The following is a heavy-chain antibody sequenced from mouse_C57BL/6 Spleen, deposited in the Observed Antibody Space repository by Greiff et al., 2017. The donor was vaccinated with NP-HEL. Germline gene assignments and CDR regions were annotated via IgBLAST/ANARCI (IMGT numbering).Heavy chain of an antibody. Sequence: EVQLVESGPGLVKPSQSLSLTCSVTGYSITSGYYWNWIRQFPGNKLEWMGYISYDGSNNYNPSLKNRISITRDTSKNQFFLKLNSVTTEDTATYYCAREDSSNYAMDYWGQGTSVTVSS. D-gene: IGHD3-2*02. V-gene: IGHV3-6*01. CDR1: GYSITSGYY. J-gene: IGHJ4*01. CDR2: ISYDGSN. CDR3: AREDSSNYAMDY.